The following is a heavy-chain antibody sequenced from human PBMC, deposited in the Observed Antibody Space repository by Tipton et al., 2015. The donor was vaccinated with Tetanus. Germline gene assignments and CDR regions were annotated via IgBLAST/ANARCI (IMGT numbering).Heavy chain of an antibody. V-gene: IGHV4-39*01. CDR3: ARHVEQLVPYYYYYMDV. CDR2: IYYSGST. D-gene: IGHD6-6*01. J-gene: IGHJ6*03. CDR1: GGSISSSSYY. Sequence: TLSLTCTVSGGSISSSSYYWGWIRQPPGKGLEWIGSIYYSGSTYYNPSLKSRLTISVDTSKNQFSLKLSSVTAADTAVYHCARHVEQLVPYYYYYMDVWGEGTTVTVSS.